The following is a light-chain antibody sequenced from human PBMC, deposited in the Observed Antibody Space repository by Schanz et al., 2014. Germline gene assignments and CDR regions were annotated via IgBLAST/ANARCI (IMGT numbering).Light chain of an antibody. CDR1: SSDVGGYNY. CDR3: SSYRRTATVAV. V-gene: IGLV2-14*03. J-gene: IGLJ1*01. Sequence: QSALTQPASVSGSPGQSITISCTGTSSDVGGYNYVSWYQQYPGKAPKLMIYDVSNRPSGVSNRFSGSKSGNTASLTISGRQAEDEADYYCSSYRRTATVAVFGTGTKLTVL. CDR2: DVS.